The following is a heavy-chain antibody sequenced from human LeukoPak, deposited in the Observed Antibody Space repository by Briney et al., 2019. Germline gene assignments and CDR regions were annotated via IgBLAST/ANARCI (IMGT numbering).Heavy chain of an antibody. J-gene: IGHJ4*02. CDR1: GFTFSSYS. CDR3: ARDQGDGYTPFDY. V-gene: IGHV3-21*01. Sequence: GGSLRLSCAASGFTFSSYSMNWVRQAPGKGLEWVSSISSSSSYIYYADSVKGRFTISRDNAKNSLYLQMNSLRAEDTAVYYCARDQGDGYTPFDYWGQGTLVTVSS. CDR2: ISSSSSYI. D-gene: IGHD5-24*01.